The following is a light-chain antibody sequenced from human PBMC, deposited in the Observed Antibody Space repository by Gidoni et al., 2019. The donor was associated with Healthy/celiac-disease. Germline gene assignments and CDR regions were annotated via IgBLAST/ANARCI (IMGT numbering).Light chain of an antibody. V-gene: IGLV1-40*01. CDR3: QSYDSSLSGSV. CDR2: GNS. J-gene: IGLJ3*02. Sequence: QSVLTQPPSVSGSPGQGVTIHCTGSSSNIGAGYDVHWYQQLPGTAPKLLIYGNSNRPSGVPDRCSGSKSGTSASLAITGLQAEDEADYYCQSYDSSLSGSVFGGGTKLTVL. CDR1: SSNIGAGYD.